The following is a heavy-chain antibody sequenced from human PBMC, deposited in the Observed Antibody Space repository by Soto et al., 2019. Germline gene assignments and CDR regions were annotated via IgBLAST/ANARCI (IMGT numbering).Heavy chain of an antibody. Sequence: PSETLSLTCSVSGGSINSGDYCWTWIRQHPGKGLEWIGYIYYSGGTYYNPSLKSRLSISVDTSKNLFSLKLRSVTAADTAVYYCARAESTAAVDSWGQGTLVTVSS. CDR2: IYYSGGT. J-gene: IGHJ4*02. CDR3: ARAESTAAVDS. V-gene: IGHV4-31*03. D-gene: IGHD6-13*01. CDR1: GGSINSGDYC.